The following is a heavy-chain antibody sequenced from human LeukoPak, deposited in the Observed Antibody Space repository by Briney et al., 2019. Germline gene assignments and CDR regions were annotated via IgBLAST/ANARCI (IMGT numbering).Heavy chain of an antibody. CDR3: ARAGAYSSYEFRRNWLDP. CDR2: VDPEDGET. CDR1: GYTFTDYY. V-gene: IGHV1-69-2*01. Sequence: GASVKVSCKASGYTFTDYYIHWIQRAPGKGLEWVGRVDPEDGETIYAERFQGRVTINADTSTDTAYMELSSLRSEDSALYYCARAGAYSSYEFRRNWLDPWGQGTLVTVSS. J-gene: IGHJ5*02. D-gene: IGHD5-12*01.